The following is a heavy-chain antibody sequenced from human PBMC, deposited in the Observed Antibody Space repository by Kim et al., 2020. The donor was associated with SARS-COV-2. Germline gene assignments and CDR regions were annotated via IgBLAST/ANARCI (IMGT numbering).Heavy chain of an antibody. CDR3: ANLPLAAGTRKASFGGVIGSIYYYGMDV. CDR2: ISGSGGST. V-gene: IGHV3-23*01. CDR1: GFTFSSYA. D-gene: IGHD3-16*02. J-gene: IGHJ6*02. Sequence: GGSLRLSCAASGFTFSSYAMSWVRQAPGKGLEWVSAISGSGGSTYYADSVKGRFTISRDNSKNTLYLQMNSLRAEDTAVYYCANLPLAAGTRKASFGGVIGSIYYYGMDVWGQGTTVTVSS.